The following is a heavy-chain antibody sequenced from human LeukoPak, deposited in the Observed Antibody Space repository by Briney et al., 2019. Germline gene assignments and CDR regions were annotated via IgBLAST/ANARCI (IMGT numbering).Heavy chain of an antibody. Sequence: SETLSLTCAVYGGSFSGYYWSWIRQPPGKGLEWIGYIYYSGSTNYNPSLKSRVTISVDTSKNQFSLKLSSVTAADTAVYYCARSYYYGSGRGVDYWGQGTLVTVSS. J-gene: IGHJ4*02. CDR3: ARSYYYGSGRGVDY. V-gene: IGHV4-59*01. CDR2: IYYSGST. D-gene: IGHD3-10*01. CDR1: GGSFSGYY.